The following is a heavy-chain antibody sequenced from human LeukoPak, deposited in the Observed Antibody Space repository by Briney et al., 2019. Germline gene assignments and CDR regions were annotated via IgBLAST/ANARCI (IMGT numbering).Heavy chain of an antibody. J-gene: IGHJ5*02. D-gene: IGHD3-22*01. CDR2: IYSGGST. CDR1: GFTVSSNY. Sequence: RGSLRLSCAASGFTVSSNYMSWVRQAPGKGLEWVSVIYSGGSTYYADSVKGRFTISRDNSKNTLYLQMNSLRADDTAVYYCAGNYYDRSGYYAWGQGTLVTVSS. CDR3: AGNYYDRSGYYA. V-gene: IGHV3-66*01.